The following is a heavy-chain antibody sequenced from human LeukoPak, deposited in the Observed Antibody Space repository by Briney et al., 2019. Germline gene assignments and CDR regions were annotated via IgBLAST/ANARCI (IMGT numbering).Heavy chain of an antibody. J-gene: IGHJ3*02. D-gene: IGHD3-22*01. CDR3: YDSSGYGAFDI. Sequence: ASVKVSCKASGYTFTSYDINWVRQATGQGLEWMGWMNPNSGNTGYAQKFQGRVTMTRNTSISTAYMELGSLRSEDTAVYYCYDSSGYGAFDIWGQGTMVTVSS. CDR2: MNPNSGNT. CDR1: GYTFTSYD. V-gene: IGHV1-8*01.